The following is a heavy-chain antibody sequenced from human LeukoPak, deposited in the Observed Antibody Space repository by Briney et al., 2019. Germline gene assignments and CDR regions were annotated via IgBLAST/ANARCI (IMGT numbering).Heavy chain of an antibody. CDR1: GFNFGDYA. CDR2: IRNKVYGGTS. Sequence: GGSLRLSCAASGFNFGDYAMSWVRQAPGEGLEWVGLIRNKVYGGTSEYAASVKGRFSISRGDSESIAYLHMNSLTTDDSAVYYCSRATATSRYSYYGMDVWGQGTTVTVSS. J-gene: IGHJ6*02. CDR3: SRATATSRYSYYGMDV. D-gene: IGHD2-2*01. V-gene: IGHV3-49*04.